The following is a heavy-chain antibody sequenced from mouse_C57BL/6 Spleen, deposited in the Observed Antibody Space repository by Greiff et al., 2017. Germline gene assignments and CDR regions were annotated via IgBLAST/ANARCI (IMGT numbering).Heavy chain of an antibody. D-gene: IGHD2-4*01. CDR3: VRQGKYDYGPWFAY. CDR2: ISSKSNNSAT. V-gene: IGHV10-1*01. CDR1: GFSFNTYA. J-gene: IGHJ3*01. Sequence: EVQRVESGGGLVQPKGSLKLSCAASGFSFNTYAMNWVRQAPGKGLEWVARISSKSNNSATYYADSVKDRFTISRDDSESMLYLQMNNLKTEDTAMYYCVRQGKYDYGPWFAYWGQGTLVTVSA.